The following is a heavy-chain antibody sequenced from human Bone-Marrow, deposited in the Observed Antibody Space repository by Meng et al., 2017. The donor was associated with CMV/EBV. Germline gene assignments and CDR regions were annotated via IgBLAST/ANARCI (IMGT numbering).Heavy chain of an antibody. CDR2: MNPNDDTT. D-gene: IGHD1-26*01. CDR1: GYSFTRYH. V-gene: IGHV1-8*01. J-gene: IGHJ4*02. Sequence: ASVKVSCKTSGYSFTRYHINWVRQAPGQGLEWLGWMNPNDDTTGHAQKFRGRVTMTTNPSLGTAYMELSSLRSDDTALYYCARQIVGGLEGYYFDSWGQGTQVTVSS. CDR3: ARQIVGGLEGYYFDS.